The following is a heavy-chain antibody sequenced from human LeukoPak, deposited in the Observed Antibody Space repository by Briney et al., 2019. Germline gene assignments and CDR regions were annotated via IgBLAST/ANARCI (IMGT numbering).Heavy chain of an antibody. J-gene: IGHJ4*02. CDR3: AKVTIAAGSLDYFDY. V-gene: IGHV3-9*01. CDR1: GFTFDDYA. Sequence: LRLSCAASGFTFDDYAMHWVRQAPGKGLEWVSGISWNSGSIGYADSVKGRFTISRDNAKNSLYLQMNSLRAEDTALYYCAKVTIAAGSLDYFDYWGQGTLVTVSS. D-gene: IGHD6-13*01. CDR2: ISWNSGSI.